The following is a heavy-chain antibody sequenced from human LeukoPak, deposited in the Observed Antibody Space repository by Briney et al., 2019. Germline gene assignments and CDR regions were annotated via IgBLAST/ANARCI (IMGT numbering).Heavy chain of an antibody. Sequence: GGSLRLSCAASGFTFSSYGMHWVRQAPGKGLEWVAVISSDGNNKNYVDSVKGRFTFSRDNSKNTLYLQMNSLRAEDTAVYYCCSDSGSYPLDHRGPGTLVTGSS. CDR1: GFTFSSYG. V-gene: IGHV3-30*03. CDR3: CSDSGSYPLDH. J-gene: IGHJ4*02. CDR2: ISSDGNNK. D-gene: IGHD1-26*01.